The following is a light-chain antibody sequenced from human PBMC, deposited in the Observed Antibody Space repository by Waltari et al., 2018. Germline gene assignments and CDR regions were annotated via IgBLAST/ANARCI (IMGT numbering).Light chain of an antibody. J-gene: IGKJ1*01. CDR1: ENVDRK. CDR3: QQYNYWWT. CDR2: GAS. Sequence: DIVITQSPDTLSVSPGERATLSCRASENVDRKLAWYQQKPGQPPRLLIYGASTRASGIPARFSGRGSGTKFTLTISSLQSEDSAVYFCQQYNYWWTFGQGTKVEIK. V-gene: IGKV3-15*01.